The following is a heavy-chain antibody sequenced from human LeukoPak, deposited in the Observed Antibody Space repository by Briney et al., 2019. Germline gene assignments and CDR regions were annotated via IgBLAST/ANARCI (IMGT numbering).Heavy chain of an antibody. CDR1: GFTFSSYA. Sequence: GGSLRLSCAASGFTFSSYAMHWVRQAPGKGLEYVSAISSNGGSTYYANSVKGRFTISRDNSKNTLYLQMGSLRAEDMAVYYCARGFRFFGSYYLIPPPTVYYFDYWGQGTLVTVSS. V-gene: IGHV3-64*01. CDR3: ARGFRFFGSYYLIPPPTVYYFDY. J-gene: IGHJ4*02. D-gene: IGHD1-26*01. CDR2: ISSNGGST.